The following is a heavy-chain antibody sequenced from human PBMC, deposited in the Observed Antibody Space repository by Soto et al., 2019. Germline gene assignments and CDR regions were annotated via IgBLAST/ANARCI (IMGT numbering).Heavy chain of an antibody. J-gene: IGHJ4*02. V-gene: IGHV4-59*01. D-gene: IGHD3-9*01. CDR1: GGSISSYY. CDR2: IYYSGST. CDR3: ARDSGYDILTGYYSPGPGFR. Sequence: SETLSLTCTVSGGSISSYYWSWIRQPPGKGLEWIGYIYYSGSTNYNPSLKSRVTISVDTSKNQFSLKLSSVTAADTAVYYCARDSGYDILTGYYSPGPGFRWGQGTLVTVS.